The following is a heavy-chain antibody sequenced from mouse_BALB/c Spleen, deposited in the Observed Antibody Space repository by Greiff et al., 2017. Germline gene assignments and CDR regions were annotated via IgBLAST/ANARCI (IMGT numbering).Heavy chain of an antibody. V-gene: IGHV1-55*01. Sequence: QVQLQQPGAELVKPGTSVKLSCKASGYNFTSYWINWVKLRPGQGLEWIGDIYPGSGSTNYNEKFKSKATLTVDTSSSTAYMQLSSLASEDSALYYGAREDRYDAYFDYWGQGTTLTVSS. CDR3: AREDRYDAYFDY. D-gene: IGHD2-14*01. J-gene: IGHJ2*01. CDR2: IYPGSGST. CDR1: GYNFTSYW.